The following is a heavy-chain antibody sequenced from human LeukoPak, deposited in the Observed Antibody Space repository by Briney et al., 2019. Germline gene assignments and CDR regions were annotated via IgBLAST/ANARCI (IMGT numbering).Heavy chain of an antibody. V-gene: IGHV4-30-4*01. J-gene: IGHJ6*02. Sequence: SETLSLTCTVSGGSISSGDYYWSWIRQPPGKGLEWIGYIYYSGSTYYNPSLKSRVTISVDTSKNQFSLKLSSVTAADTAVYYCARDQRCSGGSCYSIQYGMDVWGQGTTVTVSS. CDR2: IYYSGST. D-gene: IGHD2-15*01. CDR3: ARDQRCSGGSCYSIQYGMDV. CDR1: GGSISSGDYY.